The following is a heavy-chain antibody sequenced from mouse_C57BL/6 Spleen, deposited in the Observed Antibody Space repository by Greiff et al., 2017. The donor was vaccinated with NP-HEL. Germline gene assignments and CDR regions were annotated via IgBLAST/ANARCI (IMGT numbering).Heavy chain of an antibody. CDR3: ARDLDSWEFDV. CDR1: GFTFSNYY. V-gene: IGHV5-16*01. Sequence: EVQVVESEGGLVQPGSSMKLSCTASGFTFSNYYMAWVRQVPEKGLEWVANINYGGGSTYYLDSLKSRFIISRDNATNILYLQMSSLKSDEKATYYCARDLDSWEFDVWGTGTPVTVSS. CDR2: INYGGGST. J-gene: IGHJ1*03.